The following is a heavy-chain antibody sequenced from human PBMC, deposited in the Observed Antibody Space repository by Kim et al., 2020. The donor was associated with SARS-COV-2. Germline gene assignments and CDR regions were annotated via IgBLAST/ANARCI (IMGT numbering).Heavy chain of an antibody. J-gene: IGHJ4*02. Sequence: STGYAQKFQGRVTRTRDTSTSTVYMELSSLRSEDTAVYYCARLSSWPDYWGQGTLVTVSS. CDR2: ST. V-gene: IGHV1-46*01. CDR3: ARLSSWPDY. D-gene: IGHD6-13*01.